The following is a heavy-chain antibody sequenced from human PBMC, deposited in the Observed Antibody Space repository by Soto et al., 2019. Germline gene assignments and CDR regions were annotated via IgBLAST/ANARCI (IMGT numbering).Heavy chain of an antibody. D-gene: IGHD1-26*01. V-gene: IGHV3-30*18. CDR3: SNRKRGAPVSYFDF. Sequence: GGSLRLSCAAAGFNFSTYGMDWVRQAPGKGLEWVAVMSYDGSNTYYADSVKGRFTISRDNSKNTLYLQMNSRSPADTGVYYCSNRKRGAPVSYFDFWGQGTLVTVSS. CDR2: MSYDGSNT. J-gene: IGHJ4*02. CDR1: GFNFSTYG.